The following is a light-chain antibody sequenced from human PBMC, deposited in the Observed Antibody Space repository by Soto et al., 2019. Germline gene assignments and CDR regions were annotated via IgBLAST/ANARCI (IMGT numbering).Light chain of an antibody. J-gene: IGKJ1*01. V-gene: IGKV1-5*03. CDR2: KAS. CDR3: QQYNSYFWT. Sequence: DIQMTQSPSTLSAAGGDRVTITCRASQSVSPWLAWYQQKPGKAPKVLIYKASSLQTGVPSRFSGSGSGTEFTLTISSLQPDDFATYYCQQYNSYFWTFGQGTKVEIK. CDR1: QSVSPW.